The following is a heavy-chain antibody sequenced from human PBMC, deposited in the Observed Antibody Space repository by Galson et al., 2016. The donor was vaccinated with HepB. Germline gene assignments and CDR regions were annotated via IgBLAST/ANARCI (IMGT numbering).Heavy chain of an antibody. CDR3: AREPRPDNWNFQTYYYYGMGV. CDR2: FYYSGIT. V-gene: IGHV4-59*12. Sequence: SETLSLTCTVSGGSISNYYWNWIRQPPGKGLEWIGFFYYSGITKYDPSLKSRVTISVDTSKNQVSLKLSSVTAADTAVYFCAREPRPDNWNFQTYYYYGMGVGGQGTTVTVSS. CDR1: GGSISNYY. J-gene: IGHJ6*02. D-gene: IGHD1-20*01.